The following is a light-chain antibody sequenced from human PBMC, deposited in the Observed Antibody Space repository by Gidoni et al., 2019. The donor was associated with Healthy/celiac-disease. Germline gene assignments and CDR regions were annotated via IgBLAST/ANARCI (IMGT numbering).Light chain of an antibody. Sequence: IVFTQSPGTLSLSPGERATLSCRASQSVSSSYLAWYQQKPGQAPRLLIYGASSRATGIPDRFSGRGSGTDFTLTISRLEPEDFAVYYCQQYGSSPGTFXQXTKVEIK. J-gene: IGKJ1*01. CDR1: QSVSSSY. CDR3: QQYGSSPGT. V-gene: IGKV3-20*01. CDR2: GAS.